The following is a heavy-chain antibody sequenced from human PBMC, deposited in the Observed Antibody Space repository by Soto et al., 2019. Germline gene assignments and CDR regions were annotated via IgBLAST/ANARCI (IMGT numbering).Heavy chain of an antibody. D-gene: IGHD5-12*01. J-gene: IGHJ3*02. CDR2: IYSGGST. V-gene: IGHV3-66*01. CDR3: ARDFTWLRLGYDHAFDI. Sequence: SGGGLVQPGGSLRLSCAASGFTVSSNYMSWVRQAPGKGLEWVSVIYSGGSTYYAESMKGKFTISRDNSKKTQYLQMNSLRAEDTAVYYCARDFTWLRLGYDHAFDIWGQGTMVTVSS. CDR1: GFTVSSNY.